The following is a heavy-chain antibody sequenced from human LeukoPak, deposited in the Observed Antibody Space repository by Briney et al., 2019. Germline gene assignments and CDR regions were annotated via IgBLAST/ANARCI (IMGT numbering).Heavy chain of an antibody. D-gene: IGHD3-3*01. Sequence: GGSLRLSRVASGFTFNSFWMHWVRQAPGKGLEWVSSISSSSSYIYYADSVKGRFTISRDNAKNSLYLQMNSLRAEDTAVYYCARESYDFWSGDYYYYYMDVWGKGTTVTVSS. CDR3: ARESYDFWSGDYYYYYMDV. V-gene: IGHV3-21*01. CDR1: GFTFNSFW. CDR2: ISSSSSYI. J-gene: IGHJ6*03.